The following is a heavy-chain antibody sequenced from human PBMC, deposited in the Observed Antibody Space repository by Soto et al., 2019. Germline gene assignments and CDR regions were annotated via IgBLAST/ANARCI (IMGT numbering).Heavy chain of an antibody. CDR1: GGSISSGGYY. CDR2: IYYSGTT. CDR3: ARSKVGWVRGSSVYFDY. J-gene: IGHJ4*02. D-gene: IGHD3-10*01. V-gene: IGHV4-31*03. Sequence: QVQLQESGPGLVKPSQTLSLTCTVSGGSISSGGYYWSWIRQHPGKGLEWIAYIYYSGTTYYNPSLKWRFTISMDMSQNRFPLKLSTVTAADTPVYYCARSKVGWVRGSSVYFDYWGQGSLVTVSS.